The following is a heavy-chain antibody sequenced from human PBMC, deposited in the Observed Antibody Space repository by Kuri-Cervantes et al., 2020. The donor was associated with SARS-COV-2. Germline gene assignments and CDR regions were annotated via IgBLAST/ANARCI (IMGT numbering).Heavy chain of an antibody. CDR3: ARDWAGTEGFDAFDI. D-gene: IGHD3/OR15-3a*01. J-gene: IGHJ3*02. Sequence: ESLKISCAASGFTFSSYSMNWVRQAPGKGLEWVSSISSSSSYIYYADSVKGRFTISRDNAKNSLYLQMNSLRAEDTAVYYCARDWAGTEGFDAFDIWGQGTMVTVSS. CDR2: ISSSSSYI. CDR1: GFTFSSYS. V-gene: IGHV3-21*01.